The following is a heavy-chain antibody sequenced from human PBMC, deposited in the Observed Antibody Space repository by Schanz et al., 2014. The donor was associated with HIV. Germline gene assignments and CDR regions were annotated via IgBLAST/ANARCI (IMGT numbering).Heavy chain of an antibody. D-gene: IGHD3-22*01. J-gene: IGHJ4*02. CDR2: TWYDGSNK. V-gene: IGHV3-33*06. CDR3: AKGASPYHDSSGFYPDY. CDR1: GFTFRSYG. Sequence: QVQLVESGGGVVQPGRSLRLSCAASGFTFRSYGMHWVRQAPGKGLEWVAVTWYDGSNKYYADSVKGRFTISRDNSKNTLYLQMNRLRTEDTALYYCAKGASPYHDSSGFYPDYWSQGTLVTVSS.